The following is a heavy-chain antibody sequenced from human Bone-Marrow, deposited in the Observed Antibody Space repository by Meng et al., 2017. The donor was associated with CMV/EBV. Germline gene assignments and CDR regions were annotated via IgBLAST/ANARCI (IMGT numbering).Heavy chain of an antibody. CDR3: ARVAPIDYDFWSGQGAFDI. D-gene: IGHD3-3*01. CDR2: ISAYNGNT. J-gene: IGHJ3*02. Sequence: ASVKVSCKASGYTFTSYGISWVRQAPGQGLEWMGWISAYNGNTNYAQKLQGRVTMTTDTSTSTAYMELRSLRSDDTAVYYCARVAPIDYDFWSGQGAFDIWGQGTMVTVSS. CDR1: GYTFTSYG. V-gene: IGHV1-18*01.